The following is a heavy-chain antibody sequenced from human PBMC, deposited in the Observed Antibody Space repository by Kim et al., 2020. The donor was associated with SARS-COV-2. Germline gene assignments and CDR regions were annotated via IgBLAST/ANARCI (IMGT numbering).Heavy chain of an antibody. Sequence: GGSLRLSCAASGFTFNNYAMSWVRQAPGKGLEWVSAISGGGGSTYYADSVKGRFTISRDNSKDTLYLQMNSLRAEDTAVYYCARREAVAGFFDYWGQGTLVTVSS. V-gene: IGHV3-23*01. CDR3: ARREAVAGFFDY. CDR2: ISGGGGST. CDR1: GFTFNNYA. D-gene: IGHD6-19*01. J-gene: IGHJ4*02.